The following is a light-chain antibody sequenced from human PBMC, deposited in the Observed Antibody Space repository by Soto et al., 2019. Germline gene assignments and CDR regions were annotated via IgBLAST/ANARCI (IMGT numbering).Light chain of an antibody. CDR3: QSYDSTLSARYV. CDR1: SSNIGAGYD. Sequence: GPGQRVTISCTGSSSNIGAGYDVHWYQQRPGTAPKLLIFGNTNRPSGVPDRFSGSKSGTSASLAITGLQAEDEGDYYCQSYDSTLSARYVFGTGTKLTVL. J-gene: IGLJ1*01. V-gene: IGLV1-40*01. CDR2: GNT.